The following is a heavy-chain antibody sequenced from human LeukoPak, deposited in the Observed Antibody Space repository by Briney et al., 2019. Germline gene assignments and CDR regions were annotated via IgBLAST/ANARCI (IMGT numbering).Heavy chain of an antibody. Sequence: GGSLRLSCAASGFTVSSNYMSWVRQAPGKGLEWVSVIYSGGSAYYADSVKGRFTISRDNSKNTLYLQMNSLRAEDTAVYYCAREGGSYPRGDYYYGMDVWGQGTTVTVSS. J-gene: IGHJ6*02. D-gene: IGHD1-26*01. V-gene: IGHV3-53*01. CDR1: GFTVSSNY. CDR2: IYSGGSA. CDR3: AREGGSYPRGDYYYGMDV.